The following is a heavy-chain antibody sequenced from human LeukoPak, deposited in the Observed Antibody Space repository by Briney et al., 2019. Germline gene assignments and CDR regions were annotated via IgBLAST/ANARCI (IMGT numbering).Heavy chain of an antibody. J-gene: IGHJ4*02. CDR1: GGTFSSYA. Sequence: SVEVSCKASGGTFSSYAISWVRQAPGQGLEWMGRIIHILGIANYAQKCQGRVTITADKSTSTAYMELSSLRSEDTAVYYCARDVGSMVRGVMGIDYWGQGTLVSVFS. CDR3: ARDVGSMVRGVMGIDY. V-gene: IGHV1-69*04. CDR2: IIHILGIA. D-gene: IGHD3-10*01.